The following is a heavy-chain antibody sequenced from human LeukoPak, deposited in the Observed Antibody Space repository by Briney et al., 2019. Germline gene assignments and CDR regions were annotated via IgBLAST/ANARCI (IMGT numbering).Heavy chain of an antibody. Sequence: PGGPLRLSCAASGFTFSTYSMNWVRQAPGKGLEWVSSISSSSTNIYYADSVKGRFTISRDNSKNTLYLQMNSLRAEDTAVYYCARETLVAGVSPTFDYWGQGTLVTVSS. V-gene: IGHV3-21*04. D-gene: IGHD2-8*02. J-gene: IGHJ4*02. CDR2: ISSSSTNI. CDR3: ARETLVAGVSPTFDY. CDR1: GFTFSTYS.